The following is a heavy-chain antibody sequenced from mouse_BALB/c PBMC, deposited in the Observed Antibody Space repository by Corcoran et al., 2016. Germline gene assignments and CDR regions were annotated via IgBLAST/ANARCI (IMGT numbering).Heavy chain of an antibody. J-gene: IGHJ3*01. CDR1: GFNIKDTY. D-gene: IGHD2-3*01. V-gene: IGHV14-3*02. CDR3: ARGGYYESY. CDR2: IDPANGNT. Sequence: EVQLQQSGAELVKPGASVKLSCTASGFNIKDTYMHWVKQTPEQGLEWIGRIDPANGNTKYDPKFQGKATITANTSSNTAYLQLSRLTSEDTAVYYCARGGYYESYGGQGTLVTVSA.